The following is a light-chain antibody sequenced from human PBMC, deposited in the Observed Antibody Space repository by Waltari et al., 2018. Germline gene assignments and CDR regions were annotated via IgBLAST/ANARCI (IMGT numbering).Light chain of an antibody. CDR3: QQSYSTPLFT. Sequence: DIQMTQSPSSLSASVGDRVTITCRASQSISSYLNWYQQKPGKAPKLLIYAASSLQSGVPYRFSGSGSGTDFTLTISSLQPEDFATYYCQQSYSTPLFTFGPGTKVDIK. CDR2: AAS. J-gene: IGKJ3*01. CDR1: QSISSY. V-gene: IGKV1-39*01.